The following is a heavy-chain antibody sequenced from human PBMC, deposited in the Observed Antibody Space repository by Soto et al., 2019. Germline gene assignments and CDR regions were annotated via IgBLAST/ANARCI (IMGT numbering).Heavy chain of an antibody. CDR2: ISASGRDT. CDR1: GFTFTNYA. D-gene: IGHD3-16*01. V-gene: IGHV3-23*01. Sequence: EVQLLESGGDLAQPGGSLRLSCAASGFTFTNYAMSWVRQAPGKGLEWVSGISASGRDTYYADSVKDRFTISRDSSKNTLYLQVHSLTAEDTAVYYCAKDRRAGGNSAFYFDFWGQGAQVTVSS. CDR3: AKDRRAGGNSAFYFDF. J-gene: IGHJ4*02.